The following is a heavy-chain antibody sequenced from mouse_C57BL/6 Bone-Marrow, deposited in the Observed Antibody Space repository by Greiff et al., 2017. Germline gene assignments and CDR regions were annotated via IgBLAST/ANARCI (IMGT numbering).Heavy chain of an antibody. J-gene: IGHJ2*01. D-gene: IGHD1-1*01. CDR2: ISYSGST. CDR1: GYSITSDY. CDR3: ARFGYYYGSSYDYFDY. Sequence: EVHLVESGPGLAKPSQTLSLTCSVTGYSITSDYWNWIRKFPGNKLEYMGYISYSGSTYYNPSPKSRISITRDTSKNQYYLQLNSVTTEDTATYYCARFGYYYGSSYDYFDYWGQGTTLTVSS. V-gene: IGHV3-8*01.